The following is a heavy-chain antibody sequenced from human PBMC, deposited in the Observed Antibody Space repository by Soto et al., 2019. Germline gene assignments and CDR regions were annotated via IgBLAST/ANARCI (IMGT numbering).Heavy chain of an antibody. V-gene: IGHV1-18*01. D-gene: IGHD2-8*01. J-gene: IGHJ3*02. CDR2: ISAYNGNT. Sequence: ASVKVSWKASGYTFTSYAIHWVRQAPGQRLEWMGWISAYNGNTNYAQKLQGRVTMTTDTSTSTAYMELRSLRSDDTAVYYCARDWTKYAHAFDSWGQGTMVTLSS. CDR1: GYTFTSYA. CDR3: ARDWTKYAHAFDS.